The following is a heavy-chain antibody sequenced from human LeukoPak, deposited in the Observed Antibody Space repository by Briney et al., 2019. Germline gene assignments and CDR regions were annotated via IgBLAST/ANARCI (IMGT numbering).Heavy chain of an antibody. CDR2: INPNSGGT. V-gene: IGHV1-2*02. D-gene: IGHD3-9*01. Sequence: ASVKVSCKASGYTSTGYYMHWVRQAPGQGLEWMGWINPNSGGTNYAQKFQGRVTMTRDTSISTAYMELSRLRSDDTAVYYCARVSLYYDILTGYRAEYFQHWGQGTLVTVSS. CDR1: GYTSTGYY. J-gene: IGHJ1*01. CDR3: ARVSLYYDILTGYRAEYFQH.